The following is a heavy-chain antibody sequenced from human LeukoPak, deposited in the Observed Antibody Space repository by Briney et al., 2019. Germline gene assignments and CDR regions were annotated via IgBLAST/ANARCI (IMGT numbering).Heavy chain of an antibody. CDR3: ARVDGDYVVY. Sequence: SETLSLTCTVSGGSISSYYWSWIRQPPGKGLEWIGYIYYSGGTNYNPSLKSRVTISVDTSKNQFSLKLSSVTAADTAVYYCARVDGDYVVYWGQGTLVTVSS. J-gene: IGHJ4*02. D-gene: IGHD4-17*01. CDR2: IYYSGGT. V-gene: IGHV4-59*01. CDR1: GGSISSYY.